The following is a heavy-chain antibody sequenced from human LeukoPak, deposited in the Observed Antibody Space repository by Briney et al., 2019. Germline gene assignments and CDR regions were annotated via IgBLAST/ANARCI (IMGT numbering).Heavy chain of an antibody. D-gene: IGHD1-26*01. CDR3: AQWSRYFDY. V-gene: IGHV3-23*01. J-gene: IGHJ4*02. Sequence: GGSLRLSCAASGFIFSSYWMSWVRQAPGKGLEWVSGISGSGDSTYYADSVKGRFTISRDNSKNTLYLQMNSLRAEDTALYFCAQWSRYFDYWGQGTLVTVSS. CDR1: GFIFSSYW. CDR2: ISGSGDST.